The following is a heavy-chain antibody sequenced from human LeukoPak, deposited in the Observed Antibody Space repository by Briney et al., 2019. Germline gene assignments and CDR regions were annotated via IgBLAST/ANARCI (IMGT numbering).Heavy chain of an antibody. Sequence: ASVKVSCKASGYSFTNYYMHWVRQAPGQGLEWMGMINPSGGSTPYAQKFQGRVTMTRDMSTSTVYMELSSLTSEDTAVYYCARTRGYYFDYWGQGTLVTVSS. J-gene: IGHJ4*02. V-gene: IGHV1-46*01. CDR1: GYSFTNYY. CDR2: INPSGGST. CDR3: ARTRGYYFDY.